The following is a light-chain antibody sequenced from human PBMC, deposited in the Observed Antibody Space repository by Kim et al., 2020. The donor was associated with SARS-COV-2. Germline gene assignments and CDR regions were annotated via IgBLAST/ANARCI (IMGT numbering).Light chain of an antibody. CDR1: QSVSSN. CDR3: QQYNNWHT. Sequence: LSVSPGGRVSLSCRASQSVSSNLAWYQQKPGQAPRLLIYGASTRATGIPARFSGSGSGTEFTLTISSLQSEDFAVYYCQQYNNWHTFGQGTKLEIK. V-gene: IGKV3-15*01. J-gene: IGKJ2*01. CDR2: GAS.